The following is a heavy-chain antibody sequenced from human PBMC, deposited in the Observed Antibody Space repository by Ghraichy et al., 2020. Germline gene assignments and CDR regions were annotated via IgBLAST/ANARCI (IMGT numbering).Heavy chain of an antibody. Sequence: GGSLRLSCAASGFTFSSYAMSWVRQAPGKGLEWVSAISGSGGSTYYADSVKGRFTISRDNSKNTLYLQMNSLRAEDTAVYYCVKGLQYSGSRWFDPWGQGTLVTVSS. D-gene: IGHD4-11*01. V-gene: IGHV3-23*01. CDR1: GFTFSSYA. CDR3: VKGLQYSGSRWFDP. CDR2: ISGSGGST. J-gene: IGHJ5*02.